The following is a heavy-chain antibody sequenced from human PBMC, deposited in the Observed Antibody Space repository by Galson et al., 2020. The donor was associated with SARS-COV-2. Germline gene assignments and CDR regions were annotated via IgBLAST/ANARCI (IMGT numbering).Heavy chain of an antibody. CDR2: VDHSGTS. CDR3: VRVSYGDYDASYYYYMDV. D-gene: IGHD4-17*01. V-gene: IGHV4-34*01. J-gene: IGHJ6*03. CDR1: GGSFSGYY. Sequence: SETLSLTCAVYGGSFSGYYWSWIRQPPGQGLEWIGEVDHSGTSNYNPSLKSRVTISMDTSKIQFSLRLTSVTAADTAVYYCVRVSYGDYDASYYYYMDVWAKGAPVTVS.